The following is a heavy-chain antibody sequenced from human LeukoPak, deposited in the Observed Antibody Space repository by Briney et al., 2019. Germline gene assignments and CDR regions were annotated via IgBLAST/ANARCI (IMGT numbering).Heavy chain of an antibody. CDR3: ASQSPACDC. J-gene: IGHJ4*02. Sequence: GASVTVTCKASGYTFTSYGINWVRQAPGQGLEWMGWISTYNGNTNYAQKFQGRVTMTTDTSTSTAYLELRSLRSDDTAVYYCASQSPACDCWGQGTQVTVSS. CDR1: GYTFTSYG. CDR2: ISTYNGNT. D-gene: IGHD2-21*01. V-gene: IGHV1-18*01.